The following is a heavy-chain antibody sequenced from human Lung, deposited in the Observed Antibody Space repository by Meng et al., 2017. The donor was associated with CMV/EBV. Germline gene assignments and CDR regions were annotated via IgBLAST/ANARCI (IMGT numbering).Heavy chain of an antibody. V-gene: IGHV4-4*02. CDR2: MYHSGST. J-gene: IGHJ4*02. Sequence: QVQVQESGPGLVKPSGTLSLSCAVSGGSITNWWSWVRQPPGKGLGWIGEMYHSGSTNYNPSLKSRVTMSIDKSKNQFFLNLNSVTAADTAMYYCATRGYHYVDHYWGQGTLVTVSS. CDR1: GGSITNW. D-gene: IGHD4-17*01. CDR3: ATRGYHYVDHY.